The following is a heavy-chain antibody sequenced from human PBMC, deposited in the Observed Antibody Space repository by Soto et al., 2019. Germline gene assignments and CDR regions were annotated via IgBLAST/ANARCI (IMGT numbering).Heavy chain of an antibody. CDR3: ARSLVGVPAAMEVQYY. V-gene: IGHV1-8*01. CDR1: GYTFTSYD. CDR2: MNPNSGNT. Sequence: ASVKVSCKASGYTFTSYDINWVRQATGQGLEWMGWMNPNSGNTGYAQKFQGRVTMTRNTSISTAHMELSSLRSEDTAVYYCARSLVGVPAAMEVQYYWGQGTLVTVSS. D-gene: IGHD2-2*01. J-gene: IGHJ4*02.